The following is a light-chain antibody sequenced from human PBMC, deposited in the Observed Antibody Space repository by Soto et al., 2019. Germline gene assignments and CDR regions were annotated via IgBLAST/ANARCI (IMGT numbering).Light chain of an antibody. CDR2: GAS. V-gene: IGKV3-20*01. Sequence: DIVLTQSPGTLSLSAGERATLSCSASQSVSSNYLAWYQHKPGQAPRLLIYGASSRATGIPDRFSGSGSGTDFTRTITGLEPEESAVYYCQQSDRFPYTFGQGTKLEIK. CDR3: QQSDRFPYT. J-gene: IGKJ2*01. CDR1: QSVSSNY.